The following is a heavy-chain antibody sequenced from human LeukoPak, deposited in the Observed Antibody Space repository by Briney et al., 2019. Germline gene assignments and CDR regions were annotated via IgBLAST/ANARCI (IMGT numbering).Heavy chain of an antibody. CDR1: GLTFSSYE. Sequence: GGSLRLSCAASGLTFSSYEMNWVRQAPGKGLEWVSYISSSGSTIYYADSVKGRFTISRDNAKNSLYLQMNSLRAEDTAVYYCARDTTAGDLDYWGQGTLVTVSS. CDR3: ARDTTAGDLDY. J-gene: IGHJ4*02. CDR2: ISSSGSTI. V-gene: IGHV3-48*03. D-gene: IGHD6-13*01.